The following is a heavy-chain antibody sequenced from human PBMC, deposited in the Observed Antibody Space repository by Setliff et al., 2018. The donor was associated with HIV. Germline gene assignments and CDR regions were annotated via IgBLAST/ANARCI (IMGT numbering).Heavy chain of an antibody. J-gene: IGHJ6*03. V-gene: IGHV4-38-2*01. CDR2: MCHGGNNN. Sequence: SETLSLTCGVSGYSISSDYCWGWIRQPPGKGLEWIGNMCHGGNNNYYNPSLKSRVTISVDTSKNQFFLKVTSVTAADTGVYFCARSVDFGGSWIQDYYYMDVWGKGTTVTVSS. CDR3: ARSVDFGGSWIQDYYYMDV. CDR1: GYSISSDYC. D-gene: IGHD6-13*01.